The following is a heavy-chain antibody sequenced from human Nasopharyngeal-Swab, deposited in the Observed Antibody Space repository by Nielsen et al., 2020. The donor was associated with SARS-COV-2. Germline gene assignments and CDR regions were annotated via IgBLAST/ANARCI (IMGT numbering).Heavy chain of an antibody. Sequence: GPTLVKPTETLTLTCTVSGFSLSNARMGVSWIRQHPGKALEWLAHIFSNDEKSYSTSLKSRLTISKDTSKSQVVLTMTNMDPVDTATYYCARIRWDSSGESDYWGQGTLVTVSS. CDR2: IFSNDEK. D-gene: IGHD6-19*01. CDR1: GFSLSNARMG. V-gene: IGHV2-26*01. J-gene: IGHJ4*02. CDR3: ARIRWDSSGESDY.